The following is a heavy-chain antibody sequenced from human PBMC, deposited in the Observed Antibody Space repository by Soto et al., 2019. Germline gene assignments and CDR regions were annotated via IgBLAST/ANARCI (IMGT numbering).Heavy chain of an antibody. Sequence: SDTLSLTCPVPGVSISSYYWSWIPQPTGKGLEWIGYIYYSGSTNYNPSLKSRVTISVDTSKNQFSLKLSSVTAADTAVYYCARVVATETYYYYYYMDVWGKGTTVTVS. D-gene: IGHD5-12*01. CDR2: IYYSGST. CDR1: GVSISSYY. V-gene: IGHV4-59*07. CDR3: ARVVATETYYYYYYMDV. J-gene: IGHJ6*03.